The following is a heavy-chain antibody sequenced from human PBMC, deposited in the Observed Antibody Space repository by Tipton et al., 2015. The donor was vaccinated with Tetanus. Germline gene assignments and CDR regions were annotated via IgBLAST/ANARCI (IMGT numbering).Heavy chain of an antibody. CDR2: ITDSGST. Sequence: TLSLTCNVSGDSISSGPDFWNWIRQPPGKGLEWIGEITDSGSTSYNPALKSRVTISVDPSKNQFSLKLSSVTAADTAVYYCACLPVGGRYYYYGMDVWGQGTTVTVSS. V-gene: IGHV4-39*07. CDR3: ACLPVGGRYYYYGMDV. J-gene: IGHJ6*02. D-gene: IGHD2-15*01. CDR1: GDSISSGPDF.